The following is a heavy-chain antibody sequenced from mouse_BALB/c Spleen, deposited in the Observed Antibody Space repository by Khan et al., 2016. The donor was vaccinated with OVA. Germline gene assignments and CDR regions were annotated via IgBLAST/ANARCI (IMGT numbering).Heavy chain of an antibody. CDR3: ARGGAAYYRNDGGAMDY. CDR1: GYTFTNAG. Sequence: QIQLVQSGPELKKPGETVRISCKASGYTFTNAGMQWVQKMPGKGLKWIGWINTHSGVPKYAEDFKGRFAFSLETSASTVYLQITNLKNEDTATYFCARGGAAYYRNDGGAMDYWGQVTAVTVSS. J-gene: IGHJ4*01. V-gene: IGHV9-4*02. CDR2: INTHSGVP. D-gene: IGHD2-14*01.